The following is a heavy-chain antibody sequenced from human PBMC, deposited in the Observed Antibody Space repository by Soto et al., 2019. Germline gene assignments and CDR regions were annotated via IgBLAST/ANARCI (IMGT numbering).Heavy chain of an antibody. CDR2: IGTSGSYI. J-gene: IGHJ4*02. D-gene: IGHD1-26*01. CDR3: VRGSAFIGPDY. CDR1: GFIFSRYS. V-gene: IGHV3-21*01. Sequence: GGSLRLSCAVSGFIFSRYSMNWVRQAPGKGLEWVSSIGTSGSYIYDTDSVKGRFTISRDNTKDSLYLQMNSLRAEDTAIYYCVRGSAFIGPDYRGPGT.